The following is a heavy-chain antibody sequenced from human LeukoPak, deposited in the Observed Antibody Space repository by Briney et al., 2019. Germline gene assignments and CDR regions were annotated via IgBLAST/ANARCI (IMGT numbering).Heavy chain of an antibody. CDR2: INPNSGGT. D-gene: IGHD3-3*01. Sequence: ASLKVSCKVTGYTFTGYYIHWVRQAPGQGLECMGWINPNSGGTNYAQKFQGRVTMTRDTSISTAYMELSSLRSDDTAVYYCARGSRPGVVNHDAFDIWGQGTMVTVSS. CDR3: ARGSRPGVVNHDAFDI. CDR1: GYTFTGYY. V-gene: IGHV1-2*02. J-gene: IGHJ3*02.